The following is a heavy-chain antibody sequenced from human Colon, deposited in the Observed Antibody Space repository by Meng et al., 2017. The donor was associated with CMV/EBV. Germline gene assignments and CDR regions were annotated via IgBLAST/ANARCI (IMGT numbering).Heavy chain of an antibody. Sequence: GGSLRLSCTVSGFTFSNYAMSWVRQAPGKGLEWVAALRSSGKSTYYADSVKGRFTVSRDNSKNTLYLQMNSLRAEDTAVYYCARDSPHIGAVPAFDFWGQGTLVTVSS. D-gene: IGHD2-2*01. J-gene: IGHJ4*02. CDR3: ARDSPHIGAVPAFDF. V-gene: IGHV3-23*01. CDR1: GFTFSNYA. CDR2: LRSSGKST.